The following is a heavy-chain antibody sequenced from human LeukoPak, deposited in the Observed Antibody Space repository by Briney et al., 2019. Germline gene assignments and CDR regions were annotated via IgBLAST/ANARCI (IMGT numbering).Heavy chain of an antibody. CDR2: IYTSGST. CDR1: GGSISSYY. Sequence: PSETLSLTCTVSGGSISSYYWSWIRQPAGKGLEWIGRIYTSGSTNYNPSLRSRVTMSVDTSKNQFSLKLSSVTAADTAVYYCARRGSGYQIGTFDYWGQGTLVTVSS. J-gene: IGHJ4*02. CDR3: ARRGSGYQIGTFDY. D-gene: IGHD3-22*01. V-gene: IGHV4-4*07.